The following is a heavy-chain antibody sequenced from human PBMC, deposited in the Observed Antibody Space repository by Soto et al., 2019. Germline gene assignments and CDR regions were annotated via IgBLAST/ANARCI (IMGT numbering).Heavy chain of an antibody. Sequence: PGVSLRLSCAASGFTFSDYYMSWIRQAPGKGLEWVSYISSSGSTIYYADSVKGRFTISRDNAKNSLYLQMNSLRAEDTAVYYCAREVMVVAARGYYFDYWGQGTLVTVSS. J-gene: IGHJ4*02. V-gene: IGHV3-11*01. D-gene: IGHD2-15*01. CDR3: AREVMVVAARGYYFDY. CDR2: ISSSGSTI. CDR1: GFTFSDYY.